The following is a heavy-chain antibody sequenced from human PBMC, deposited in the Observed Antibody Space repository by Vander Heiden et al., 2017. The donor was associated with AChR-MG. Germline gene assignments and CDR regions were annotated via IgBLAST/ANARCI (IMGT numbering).Heavy chain of an antibody. CDR3: AREDFSAVAKFDY. Sequence: QVQLVESGGGVVQPGRSLRLSCAASGFTFSSYAMHWVRQAPGKGLEWVAVISYDGSNKYYADSVKGRFTISRDNSKNTLYLQMNSLRAEDTAVYYCAREDFSAVAKFDYWGQGTLVTVSS. V-gene: IGHV3-30-3*01. CDR2: ISYDGSNK. J-gene: IGHJ4*02. D-gene: IGHD6-19*01. CDR1: GFTFSSYA.